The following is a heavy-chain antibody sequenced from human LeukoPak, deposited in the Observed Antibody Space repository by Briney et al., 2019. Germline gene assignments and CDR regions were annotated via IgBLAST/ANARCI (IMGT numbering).Heavy chain of an antibody. J-gene: IGHJ4*02. CDR3: ARDSHYYDSSGCYVEYFDY. D-gene: IGHD3-22*01. CDR2: INPNSGGT. V-gene: IGHV1-2*02. Sequence: GASVKVPCKASGYTFTGYYMHWVRQAPGQGLEWMGWINPNSGGTNYAQKFQGRVTMTRDTSISTAYMELSRLRSDDTAVYYCARDSHYYDSSGCYVEYFDYWGQGTLVTVSS. CDR1: GYTFTGYY.